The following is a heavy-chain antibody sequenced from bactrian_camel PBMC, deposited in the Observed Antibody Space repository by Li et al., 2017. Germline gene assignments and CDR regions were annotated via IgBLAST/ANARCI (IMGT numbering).Heavy chain of an antibody. CDR3: AMSFQLPCLGSDERAYDS. V-gene: IGHV3S54*01. Sequence: QLVESGGGSVQAGGSLRLSCAASGNIDDSIVMAWFRQAPGKERETVASIRTGYPFTSDYHASVEGRFTISQDNAKNAVYLQTDSLQSEDTAMYFCAMSFQLPCLGSDERAYDSWGQGTQVTVS. D-gene: IGHD4*01. CDR2: IRTGYPFTS. CDR1: GNIDDSIV. J-gene: IGHJ6*01.